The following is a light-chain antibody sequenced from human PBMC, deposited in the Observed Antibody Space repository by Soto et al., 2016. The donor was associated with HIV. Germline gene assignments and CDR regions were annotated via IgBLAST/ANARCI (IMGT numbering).Light chain of an antibody. V-gene: IGKV1-5*03. CDR2: KAS. J-gene: IGKJ1*01. CDR3: HQYNTYPWT. CDR1: QNINNW. Sequence: DIQMTQSPSTLSASIGDKVTITCRASQNINNWLAWYQQKPGKSPKLLIYKASSLESGIPSTFSGSGSGTEFSLTISSLQPDDFATYYCHQYNTYPWTFGQGTKVEIK.